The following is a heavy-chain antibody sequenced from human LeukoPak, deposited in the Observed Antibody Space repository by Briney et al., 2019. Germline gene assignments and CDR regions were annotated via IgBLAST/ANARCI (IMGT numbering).Heavy chain of an antibody. D-gene: IGHD3-10*01. J-gene: IGHJ4*02. Sequence: GGSLRLSCEASGFTFSSYAMHWVRQAPGKGLEWMAIIAHDGNSAVYADSVKGRLTLSRDNPKNTLYLQMNSLRAEDTAVYFCAKRGVVIRVFLVGFHKEAYYFDSWGQGALVTVSS. CDR1: GFTFSSYA. V-gene: IGHV3-30*14. CDR2: IAHDGNSA. CDR3: AKRGVVIRVFLVGFHKEAYYFDS.